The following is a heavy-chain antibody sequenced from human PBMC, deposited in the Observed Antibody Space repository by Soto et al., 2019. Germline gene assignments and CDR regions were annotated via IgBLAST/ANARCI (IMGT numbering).Heavy chain of an antibody. J-gene: IGHJ4*02. V-gene: IGHV3-33*01. CDR1: GFTFSSYG. CDR2: IWYDGSNK. D-gene: IGHD6-6*01. Sequence: GGSLRLSCAASGFTFSSYGMHWVRQAPGKGLEWVAVIWYDGSNKYYADSVKGRFTISRDNSKNTLYLQMNSLRAEDTAVYYCARVKYSSSSEYPGLDYWGQGTLVTVSS. CDR3: ARVKYSSSSEYPGLDY.